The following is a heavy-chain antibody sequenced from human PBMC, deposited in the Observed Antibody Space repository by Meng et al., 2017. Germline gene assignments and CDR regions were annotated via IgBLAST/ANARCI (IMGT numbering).Heavy chain of an antibody. CDR2: ISYDGSNK. V-gene: IGHV3-30*01. CDR1: GLTFSSYA. J-gene: IGHJ4*02. Sequence: QGEVVESGGGVAQPGRSLRLSCEASGLTFSSYAMHWVRQAPGKGLEWVAVISYDGSNKYYADSVKGRFTISRDNSKNTLYLQMNSLRAEDTAVYYCARGQNWNYFGFFDYWGQGTLVTVSS. D-gene: IGHD1-7*01. CDR3: ARGQNWNYFGFFDY.